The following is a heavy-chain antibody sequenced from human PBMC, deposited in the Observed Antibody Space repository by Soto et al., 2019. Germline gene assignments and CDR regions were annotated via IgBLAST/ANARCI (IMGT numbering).Heavy chain of an antibody. Sequence: SETLSLTCTVSGGSVSSGSYYWSWIRQPPGKGLEWIGYIYYSGSTNYNPSLKSRVTISVGTSKNQFSLKLSSVTAADTAVYYCARIKRSSGWYDAFDIWGQGTMVTVSS. CDR3: ARIKRSSGWYDAFDI. V-gene: IGHV4-61*01. J-gene: IGHJ3*02. CDR2: IYYSGST. D-gene: IGHD6-19*01. CDR1: GGSVSSGSYY.